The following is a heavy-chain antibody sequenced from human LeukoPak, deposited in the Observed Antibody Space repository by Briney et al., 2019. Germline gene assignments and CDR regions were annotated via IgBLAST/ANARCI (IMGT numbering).Heavy chain of an antibody. CDR2: ISAYNGNT. V-gene: IGHV1-18*01. CDR3: ARMISGFSYGGWYYFDY. Sequence: ASVKVSCKASGCTFTSYGISWVRQAPGQGLEWMGWISAYNGNTNYAQKLQGRVTMTTDTSTSTAYMELRSLRSDDTAVYYCARMISGFSYGGWYYFDYWGQGTLVTVSS. J-gene: IGHJ4*02. D-gene: IGHD4-23*01. CDR1: GCTFTSYG.